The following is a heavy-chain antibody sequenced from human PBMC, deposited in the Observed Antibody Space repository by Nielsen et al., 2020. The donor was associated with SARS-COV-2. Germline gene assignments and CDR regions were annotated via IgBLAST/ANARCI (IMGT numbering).Heavy chain of an antibody. Sequence: KVSCKGSGYSFTSYWIGWVRQMPGKGLEWMGRIDPSDSYTNYSPSFQGHVTISADKSFSTAYLQWSSLKASDTAMYYCARLAGYCSSTSCYRYYYYYMDVWGKGTTVTVSS. CDR2: IDPSDSYT. D-gene: IGHD2-2*02. J-gene: IGHJ6*03. V-gene: IGHV5-10-1*01. CDR1: GYSFTSYW. CDR3: ARLAGYCSSTSCYRYYYYYMDV.